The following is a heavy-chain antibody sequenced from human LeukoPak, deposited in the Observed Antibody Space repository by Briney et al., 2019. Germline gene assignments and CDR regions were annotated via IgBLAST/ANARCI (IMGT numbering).Heavy chain of an antibody. V-gene: IGHV3-74*01. CDR2: VATDGTGP. Sequence: GGSLRLSCAASGFTFSSYWMHWVRQAPGKGLVWVSRVATDGTGPSYADSVKGRFTISRDNAKNTLYLQMNSLSAEDTAVYYCAKDMGSYGGNPGGSWGQGTLVTVSS. D-gene: IGHD4-23*01. J-gene: IGHJ5*02. CDR1: GFTFSSYW. CDR3: AKDMGSYGGNPGGS.